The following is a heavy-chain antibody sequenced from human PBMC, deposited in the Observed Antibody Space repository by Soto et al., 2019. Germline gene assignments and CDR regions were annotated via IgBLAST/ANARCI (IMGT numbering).Heavy chain of an antibody. D-gene: IGHD6-19*01. V-gene: IGHV3-15*01. Sequence: EVQLVESGGGLVEPGGSLRLSCAASGFAFADAWMSWVRQAPGKGLEWVGLIKSKSDGGTTDFAAPVKGRFTISRDDSQNTPYLQMNSLKTEDTAIYYCTTGSGCRDCWGQGTLVTVSS. CDR3: TTGSGCRDC. J-gene: IGHJ4*02. CDR1: GFAFADAW. CDR2: IKSKSDGGTT.